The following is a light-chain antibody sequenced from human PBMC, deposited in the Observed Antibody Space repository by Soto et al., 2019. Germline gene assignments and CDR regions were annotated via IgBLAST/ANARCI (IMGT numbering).Light chain of an antibody. J-gene: IGKJ1*01. CDR2: AAS. CDR1: QSISSY. V-gene: IGKV1-39*01. Sequence: DIQMTQSPSSLSASVGDRVTITCGARQSISSYLNWYQQKPGKAPKLLIYAASSLQSGVPSRFSGSGSGTDLTLTISSLQPEDFATYYCQQSYSTPRTFGQGTKVEIK. CDR3: QQSYSTPRT.